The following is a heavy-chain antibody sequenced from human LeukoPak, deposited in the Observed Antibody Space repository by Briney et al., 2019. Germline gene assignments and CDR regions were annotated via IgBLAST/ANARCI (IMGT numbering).Heavy chain of an antibody. CDR3: ARDKGCSGGSCYSDDAFDI. J-gene: IGHJ3*02. CDR1: GGSISSYY. Sequence: SETLSLTRTVSGGSISSYYWSWIRQPPGKGLEWIGYIYYSGSTNYNPSLKSRATISVDTSKNQFSLKLSSVTAADTAVYYCARDKGCSGGSCYSDDAFDIWGQGTMVTVSS. CDR2: IYYSGST. D-gene: IGHD2-15*01. V-gene: IGHV4-59*01.